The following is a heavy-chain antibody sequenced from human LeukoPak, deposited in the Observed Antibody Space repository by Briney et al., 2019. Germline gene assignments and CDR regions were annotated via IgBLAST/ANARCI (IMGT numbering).Heavy chain of an antibody. Sequence: SSEALSLTCTVSGGSISSYYWSWIRQPPGKGLEWIGYIYYSGSTNYNPSLKSRVTISVDTSKNQFSLKLSSVTAADTAVYYCARVNGIQDDIVVVPAAILAWFDPWGQGTLVTVSS. J-gene: IGHJ5*02. V-gene: IGHV4-59*01. CDR3: ARVNGIQDDIVVVPAAILAWFDP. CDR2: IYYSGST. D-gene: IGHD2-2*01. CDR1: GGSISSYY.